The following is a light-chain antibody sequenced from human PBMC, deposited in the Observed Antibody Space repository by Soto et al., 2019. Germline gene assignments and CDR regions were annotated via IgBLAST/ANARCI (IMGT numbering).Light chain of an antibody. J-gene: IGLJ3*02. V-gene: IGLV2-23*01. Sequence: QSVLTQPASVSGSPGQSITISCTGTSSDVGLYNLVSWYQQYPGKAPKLIIYEGSKRPSGVSNRFSGSKSGNTASLTIAGLQTEDEADYYCCSYASSTTPSWVFGGGTKLTVL. CDR1: SSDVGLYNL. CDR2: EGS. CDR3: CSYASSTTPSWV.